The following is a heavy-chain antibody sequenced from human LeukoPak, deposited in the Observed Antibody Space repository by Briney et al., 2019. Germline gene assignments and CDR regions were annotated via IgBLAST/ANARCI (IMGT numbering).Heavy chain of an antibody. CDR1: GFTFNGFW. V-gene: IGHV3-7*01. CDR3: ARSRYSSSSGGIDY. CDR2: IKQDGSDI. J-gene: IGHJ4*02. Sequence: GGSLRLSCAASGFTFNGFWMSWVRQAPGKGLEWVANIKQDGSDIYYLGSVRGRFTISRDNAKNTLYLQINSLSADDTAVYYCARSRYSSSSGGIDYWGQGTLVTVSS. D-gene: IGHD6-6*01.